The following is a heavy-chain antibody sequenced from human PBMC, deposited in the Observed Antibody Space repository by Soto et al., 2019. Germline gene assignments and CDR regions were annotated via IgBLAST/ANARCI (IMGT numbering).Heavy chain of an antibody. CDR1: GGSFSGYY. CDR3: ARAGENNYFDY. D-gene: IGHD4-17*01. Sequence: PSETLSLTCAVYGGSFSGYYWSWIRQPPGKGLEWIGEINHSGSTNYNPSLKSRVTISVDTSKNQFSPKLSSVTAADTAVYYCARAGENNYFDYWGQGTLVTVSS. J-gene: IGHJ4*02. CDR2: INHSGST. V-gene: IGHV4-34*01.